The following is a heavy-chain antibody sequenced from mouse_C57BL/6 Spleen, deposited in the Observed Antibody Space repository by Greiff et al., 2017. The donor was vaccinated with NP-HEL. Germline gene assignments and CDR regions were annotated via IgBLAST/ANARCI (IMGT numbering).Heavy chain of an antibody. V-gene: IGHV1-69*01. J-gene: IGHJ4*01. CDR2: IDPSDSYT. CDR3: ARRHYYAMDY. Sequence: VQLQQPGAELVMPGASVKLSCKASAYTFPSSWMPWVKRRPGQGLGWIGEIDPSDSYTNYNQKFKGKSTLTVDKSSSTAYMQLSSLTSEDSAVYYCARRHYYAMDYWGQGTSVTVSS. CDR1: AYTFPSSW.